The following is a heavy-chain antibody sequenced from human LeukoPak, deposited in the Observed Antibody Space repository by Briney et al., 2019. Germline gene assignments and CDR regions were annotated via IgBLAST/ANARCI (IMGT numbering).Heavy chain of an antibody. Sequence: ASVKVSCKASGYTFTSYYMHWVRQAPGQGLEWMGIINPSGGSTSYAQKFQGRVTMTRDTSTSTVYMELSSLRSEDTAVYYCARDAAELWFGNPPGYNWFDPWGQGNLVTVSS. V-gene: IGHV1-46*01. D-gene: IGHD3-10*01. CDR2: INPSGGST. CDR1: GYTFTSYY. CDR3: ARDAAELWFGNPPGYNWFDP. J-gene: IGHJ5*02.